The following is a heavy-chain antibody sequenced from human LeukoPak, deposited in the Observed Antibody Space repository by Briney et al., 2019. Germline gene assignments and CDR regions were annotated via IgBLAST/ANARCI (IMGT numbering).Heavy chain of an antibody. Sequence: SETLSLTCAVSGDSISSGGYAWSWIRQTPGKGLEWIAYIHDSGSTYYNPSLKSRVTISVDTSKNQFSLKLTSVTAADTAVYYCARHGHGVYYYMDVWGKGTTVTISS. CDR1: GDSISSGGYA. J-gene: IGHJ6*03. CDR3: ARHGHGVYYYMDV. D-gene: IGHD3-10*01. CDR2: IHDSGST. V-gene: IGHV4-30-2*03.